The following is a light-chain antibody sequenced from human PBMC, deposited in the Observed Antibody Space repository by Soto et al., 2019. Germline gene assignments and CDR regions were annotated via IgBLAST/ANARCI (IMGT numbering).Light chain of an antibody. J-gene: IGKJ1*01. V-gene: IGKV3-11*01. CDR3: QQET. Sequence: DIVLTQSPAPLSLSPGESATLSCRASQSISTYLAWYQQKPGQAPRLLMYEASNRATGVPPRCSGSGSGTDFTLTISSLEPEDFAVYYCQQETFGQGTKVELK. CDR2: EAS. CDR1: QSISTY.